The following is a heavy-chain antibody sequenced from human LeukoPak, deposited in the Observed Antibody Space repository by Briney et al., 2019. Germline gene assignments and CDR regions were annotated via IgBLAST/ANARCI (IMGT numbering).Heavy chain of an antibody. CDR3: ARSPGGNARTWLDY. J-gene: IGHJ4*02. CDR2: ANGATGNT. CDR1: GYTFTDYA. V-gene: IGHV1-3*02. Sequence: GASVKVSCKTSGYTFTDYALHWVRRAPGQSLEWMGWANGATGNTRFSQVFQGRLTITIDTSASTGYMELSSLRSEDTAVYYCARSPGGNARTWLDYWGQGTLVSVSS. D-gene: IGHD4-23*01.